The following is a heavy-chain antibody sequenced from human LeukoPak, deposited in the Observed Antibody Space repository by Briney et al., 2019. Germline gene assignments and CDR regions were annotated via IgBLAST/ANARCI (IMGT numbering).Heavy chain of an antibody. D-gene: IGHD6-19*01. J-gene: IGHJ5*02. CDR2: IYSDGSST. V-gene: IGHV3-74*01. Sequence: GGSLRLSCTASGFPFSNYWMHWVRQGPGKGLEWVSRIYSDGSSTTYADSVKGRFNISRDNAKNTLYLQMSSLRVDDTAVYYCARTFGSGRYPGDWFDPWGQGTLVTVSS. CDR1: GFPFSNYW. CDR3: ARTFGSGRYPGDWFDP.